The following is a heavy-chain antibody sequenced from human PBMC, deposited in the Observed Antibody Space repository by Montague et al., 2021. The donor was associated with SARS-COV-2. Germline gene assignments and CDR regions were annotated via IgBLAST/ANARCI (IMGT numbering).Heavy chain of an antibody. J-gene: IGHJ4*02. CDR2: IYWDDTK. V-gene: IGHV2-5*02. CDR1: GFSLTTTGVG. Sequence: PALVKPTQTLTLTCTFSGFSLTTTGVGVGWIRQPPGKALECPGLIYWDDTKRYSPSLKSRLTITKDTSRNQVVLTMTNMDPVDTATYYCAHSRYGGYFGVCFDFWGQGTLVTVSS. CDR3: AHSRYGGYFGVCFDF. D-gene: IGHD5-12*01.